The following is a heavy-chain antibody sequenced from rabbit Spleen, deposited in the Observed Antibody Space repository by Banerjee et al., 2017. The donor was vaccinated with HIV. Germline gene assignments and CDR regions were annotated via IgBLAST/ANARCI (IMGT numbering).Heavy chain of an antibody. J-gene: IGHJ6*01. V-gene: IGHV1S45*01. CDR3: ARDSGTSFSTYGMDL. CDR1: GFSFSDRDV. Sequence: QEQLVESGGGLVQPEGSLTLTCKASGFSFSDRDVMCWVRQAPGKGLEWIACINTITGTAVYATWAKGRFTISKTSSTTVTLQMTSLTAADTATYFCARDSGTSFSTYGMDLWGQGTLVTVS. CDR2: INTITGTA. D-gene: IGHD8-1*01.